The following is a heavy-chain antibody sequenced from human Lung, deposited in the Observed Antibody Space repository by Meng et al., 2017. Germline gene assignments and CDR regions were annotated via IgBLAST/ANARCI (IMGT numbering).Heavy chain of an antibody. CDR1: GDTGASDG. J-gene: IGHJ4*02. CDR3: ATRGTPYLNC. CDR2: IKTSHGKT. Sequence: LPKSGGDVKSAGATEKVPSDAAGDTGASDGFSGVRPAPGQGLELLGCIKTSHGKTDNAQMFQLRITTTTDTSTSTAYMELRNLGSDDTAVYNCATRGTPYLNCWGQGTLVTVSS. V-gene: IGHV1-18*01.